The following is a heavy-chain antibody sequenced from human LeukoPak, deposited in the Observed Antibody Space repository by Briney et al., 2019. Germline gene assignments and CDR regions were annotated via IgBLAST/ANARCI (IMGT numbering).Heavy chain of an antibody. Sequence: SETLSLTCTVSGGSISSYYWSWIRQPAGKGLEWIGRIYTSGSTNHNPSLKSRVTMSVDTSKNQFSLKLSSVTAADTAVYYCARETAYYYDSSGYWTYCFDYWGQGTLVTVSS. CDR1: GGSISSYY. J-gene: IGHJ4*02. CDR2: IYTSGST. CDR3: ARETAYYYDSSGYWTYCFDY. V-gene: IGHV4-4*07. D-gene: IGHD3-22*01.